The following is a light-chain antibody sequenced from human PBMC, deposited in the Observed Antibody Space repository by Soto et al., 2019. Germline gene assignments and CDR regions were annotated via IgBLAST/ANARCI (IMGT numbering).Light chain of an antibody. CDR3: QQLNNYPVT. J-gene: IGKJ4*02. CDR2: AAS. V-gene: IGKV1-9*01. Sequence: DIQLTQSPSFLSASVGDRVTIPCRASQGINTYLAWYQQKPGKAPKLLIYAASTLQSGVPSRFSGSGSGTEFTLAVSSLQPEDFASDYCQQLNNYPVTFGGGTKVEIK. CDR1: QGINTY.